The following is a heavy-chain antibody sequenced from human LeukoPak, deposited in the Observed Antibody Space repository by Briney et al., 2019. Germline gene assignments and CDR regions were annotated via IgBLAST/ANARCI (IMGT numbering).Heavy chain of an antibody. D-gene: IGHD4-17*01. CDR3: ARHVSYGDYIAFDY. Sequence: GGSLRLSCAASGITVTDSHMNWVRQAPGKGLEWVSVVYGDDSTDYADSVKGRSAISRDNSKTTIYLQMSSLRADDTAVYFCARHVSYGDYIAFDYWGHGILVTVSS. CDR2: VYGDDST. J-gene: IGHJ4*01. CDR1: GITVTDSH. V-gene: IGHV3-66*04.